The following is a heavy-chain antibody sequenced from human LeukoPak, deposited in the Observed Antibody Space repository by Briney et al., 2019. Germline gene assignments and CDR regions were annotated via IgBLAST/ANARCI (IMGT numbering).Heavy chain of an antibody. D-gene: IGHD5-18*01. V-gene: IGHV3-30*18. J-gene: IGHJ4*02. Sequence: GGSLRLSCAASGFTFSSYGMRWVRQAPGKGLEWVAVISYDGSNKYYADSVKGRFTISRDNSKNTLYLQMNSLRAEDTAVYYCAKPLRGYSYGYFDYWGQGTLVTVSS. CDR3: AKPLRGYSYGYFDY. CDR1: GFTFSSYG. CDR2: ISYDGSNK.